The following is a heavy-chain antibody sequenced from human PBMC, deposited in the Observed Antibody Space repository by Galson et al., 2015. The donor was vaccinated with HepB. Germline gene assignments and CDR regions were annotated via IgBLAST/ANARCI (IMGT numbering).Heavy chain of an antibody. V-gene: IGHV3-21*01. CDR3: TTKTSGTYPFDY. J-gene: IGHJ4*02. D-gene: IGHD1-26*01. CDR1: VFTFSSYS. CDR2: ISSSSDYI. Sequence: SLRLSCAASVFTFSSYSMNWVRQAPGKGLEWVSSISSSSDYIFYAGSVKGRFTISRDNGKNSVFLQMNSLRAEDTAVYYCTTKTSGTYPFDYWGQGTLVTVSS.